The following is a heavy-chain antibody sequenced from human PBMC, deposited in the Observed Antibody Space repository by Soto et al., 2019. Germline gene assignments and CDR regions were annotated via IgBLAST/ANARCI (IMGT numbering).Heavy chain of an antibody. Sequence: ASVEVSCKSSAYTLNSYAMQWVRQAPGQGLEWLGIINPSGGNTKYAQNFQGRVTMTSDTSTSTVYMELSSLRSEDTAVYYCTVVPASDAFDIWGQGTMVTVSS. CDR1: AYTLNSYA. CDR2: INPSGGNT. CDR3: TVVPASDAFDI. D-gene: IGHD2-2*01. J-gene: IGHJ3*02. V-gene: IGHV1-46*02.